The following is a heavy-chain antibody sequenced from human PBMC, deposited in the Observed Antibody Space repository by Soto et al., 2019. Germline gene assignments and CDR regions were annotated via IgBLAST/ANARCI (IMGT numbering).Heavy chain of an antibody. CDR2: VFYTGFP. CDR3: DASQNGYNWNYFDH. CDR1: GGSISCSDYY. J-gene: IGHJ4*02. V-gene: IGHV4-39*01. Sequence: SETLSLSCAVSGGSISCSDYYWGWLRQSPGKGLEWIGSVFYTGFPSYNPSLESRVSVSVDTSKNQLSLKVRGVSAADTAVYYCDASQNGYNWNYFDHWRQGALVTVSS. D-gene: IGHD1-20*01.